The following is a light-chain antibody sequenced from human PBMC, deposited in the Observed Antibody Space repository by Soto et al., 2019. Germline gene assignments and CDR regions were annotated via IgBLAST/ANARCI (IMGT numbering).Light chain of an antibody. CDR3: QYYSSSRSIT. Sequence: EIVLTQSPGILYLSPGERATLSCRASQSVRSTYLAWYQQKPGQAPRLLIHGASSRATGIPDRFSGSGSGKAFTLTISRLEPADFAGYYCQYYSSSRSITFGQGTRLDI. V-gene: IGKV3-20*01. CDR2: GAS. CDR1: QSVRSTY. J-gene: IGKJ5*01.